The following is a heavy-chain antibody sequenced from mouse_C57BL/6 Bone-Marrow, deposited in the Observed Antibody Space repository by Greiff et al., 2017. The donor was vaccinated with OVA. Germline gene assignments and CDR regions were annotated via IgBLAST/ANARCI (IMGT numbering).Heavy chain of an antibody. Sequence: EVQLQESGGGLVQPGGSMKLSCVASGFTFSNYWMNWVRQSPEKGLEWVAQIRLKSDNYATHYAESVKGRFTISRDDSKSSVYLQMNNLRAEDTGIYYCSYGNYLMDYWGQGTSDTVSS. D-gene: IGHD2-1*01. CDR3: SYGNYLMDY. CDR1: GFTFSNYW. J-gene: IGHJ4*01. V-gene: IGHV6-3*01. CDR2: IRLKSDNYAT.